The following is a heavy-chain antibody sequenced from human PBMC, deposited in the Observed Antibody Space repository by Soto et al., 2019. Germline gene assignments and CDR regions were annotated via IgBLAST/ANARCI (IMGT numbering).Heavy chain of an antibody. D-gene: IGHD2-8*01. V-gene: IGHV3-48*03. CDR1: GFTFSSYE. Sequence: EVQLVESGGGLVQPGGSLRLSCAASGFTFSSYEMNWVRQAPGKGLEWVSYISSSGGTIYYADSVKGRFTISRDNAKNSLYLQMNSLRAEDTAVYYCARGGCTNGVCYTGYGDYWGQGTLVTVSS. CDR2: ISSSGGTI. J-gene: IGHJ4*02. CDR3: ARGGCTNGVCYTGYGDY.